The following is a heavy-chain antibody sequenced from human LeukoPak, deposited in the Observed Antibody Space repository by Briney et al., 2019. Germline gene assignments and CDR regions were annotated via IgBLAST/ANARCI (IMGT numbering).Heavy chain of an antibody. Sequence: ASVKVSCKASGYTFTGYYMHWVRQAPGQGLEWMGWINPNSGGTNYAQKFQGRVTMTRDTSISTAYMELSRLRSDDTAVYYCARGASYDYVWGSFDYYYMDVWGKGTTVTISS. CDR3: ARGASYDYVWGSFDYYYMDV. J-gene: IGHJ6*03. D-gene: IGHD3-16*01. CDR1: GYTFTGYY. CDR2: INPNSGGT. V-gene: IGHV1-2*02.